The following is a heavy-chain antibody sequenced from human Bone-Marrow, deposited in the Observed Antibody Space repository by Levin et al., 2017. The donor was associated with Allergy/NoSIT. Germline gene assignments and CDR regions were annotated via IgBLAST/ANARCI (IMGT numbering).Heavy chain of an antibody. CDR3: ARTFGSGWTGVDY. D-gene: IGHD6-19*01. Sequence: GGSLRLSCAASGFTFGTYAMNWVRQAPGKGLEWLAVITYDGSSRYYADSVRGRFTISRDNSRRMLSLQMNSLGIEDTAVYYCARTFGSGWTGVDYWGQGTLVTVSS. CDR1: GFTFGTYA. CDR2: ITYDGSSR. V-gene: IGHV3-30-3*01. J-gene: IGHJ4*02.